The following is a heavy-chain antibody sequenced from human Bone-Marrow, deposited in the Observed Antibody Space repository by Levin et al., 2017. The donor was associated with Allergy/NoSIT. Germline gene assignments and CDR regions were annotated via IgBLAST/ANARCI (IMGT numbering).Heavy chain of an antibody. CDR1: GFSLSNARMG. CDR2: IFSNDEK. J-gene: IGHJ5*02. CDR3: ARIRYNWNYGWFDP. Sequence: VSGPTLVKPTETLTLTCTVSGFSLSNARMGVSWIRQPPGKALEWLAHIFSNDEKSYSTSLKSRLTISKDTSKSQVVLTMTNMDPVDTATYYCARIRYNWNYGWFDPWGQGTLVTVSS. V-gene: IGHV2-26*01. D-gene: IGHD1-7*01.